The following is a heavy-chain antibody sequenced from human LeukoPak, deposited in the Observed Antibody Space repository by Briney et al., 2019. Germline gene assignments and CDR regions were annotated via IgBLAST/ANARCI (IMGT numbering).Heavy chain of an antibody. CDR2: INPNSGGI. V-gene: IGHV1-2*02. J-gene: IGHJ3*01. Sequence: ASVKVSCRASGYNFTGFYMHWVRQAPGQGLEWMGWINPNSGGISNPRNFQGRVTMTRDTSISTVYMELSRLRSDDTAVYYCARTSALDVWGQGTMVTVSS. CDR3: ARTSALDV. CDR1: GYNFTGFY.